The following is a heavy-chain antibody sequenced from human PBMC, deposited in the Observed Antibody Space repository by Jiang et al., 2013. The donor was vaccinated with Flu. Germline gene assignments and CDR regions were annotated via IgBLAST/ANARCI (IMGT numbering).Heavy chain of an antibody. J-gene: IGHJ4*02. Sequence: GAEVKKPGASVKVSCKASGYTFINYYLHWVRQAPGQGLEWMGIISPSGGSTTYAQKFQGRVTMTRDTSTSTVYMELSSLRSEDTAVYYCARSEYSSSWYLDSWGQGTLVTVSS. CDR1: GYTFINYY. D-gene: IGHD6-13*01. CDR3: ARSEYSSSWYLDS. CDR2: ISPSGGST. V-gene: IGHV1-46*01.